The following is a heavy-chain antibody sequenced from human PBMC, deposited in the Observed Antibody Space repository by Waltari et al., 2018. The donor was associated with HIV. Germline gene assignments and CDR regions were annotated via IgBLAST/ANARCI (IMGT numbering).Heavy chain of an antibody. CDR1: GFSVSNHW. Sequence: VQLVESGGGSIKTGGSLRLSCTASGFSVSNHWMDWVRQGPGKGLVWGGRHKRDGSSRNYADAVKGRFVISRDNARNTVYLQLNSLRVEDTAMYFCARASHYIEFSTFDGDYYFDVWGRGTRVAVSS. J-gene: IGHJ4*02. CDR3: ARASHYIEFSTFDGDYYFDV. V-gene: IGHV3-74*01. D-gene: IGHD2-15*01. CDR2: HKRDGSSR.